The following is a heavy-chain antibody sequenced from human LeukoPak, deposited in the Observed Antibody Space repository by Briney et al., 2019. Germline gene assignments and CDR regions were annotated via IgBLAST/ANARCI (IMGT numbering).Heavy chain of an antibody. J-gene: IGHJ4*02. Sequence: GGSLRLSCAASGFTFSSYEMNWVRQAPRKGLEWVSYISGNGSPIYYADSVKGRFTISRDNSKNSLFLPLNSLRADDTAVYYCARDPEFSYGYYFDYWGQGTLVTVSS. V-gene: IGHV3-48*03. CDR2: ISGNGSPI. CDR3: ARDPEFSYGYYFDY. CDR1: GFTFSSYE. D-gene: IGHD5-18*01.